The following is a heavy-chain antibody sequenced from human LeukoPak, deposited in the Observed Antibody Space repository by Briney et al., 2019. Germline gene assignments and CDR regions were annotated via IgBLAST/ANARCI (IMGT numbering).Heavy chain of an antibody. Sequence: ASVKVSCKASGYIFTNYAMNWVRQAPGQGLEWIGWINTYTGNPTYAQGFTGRFVFSLDTSVSTAYLQISSLKAEDTAVYYCARGGYSSSWYNWFDPWGQGTLVTVSS. V-gene: IGHV7-4-1*02. D-gene: IGHD6-13*01. J-gene: IGHJ5*02. CDR2: INTYTGNP. CDR3: ARGGYSSSWYNWFDP. CDR1: GYIFTNYA.